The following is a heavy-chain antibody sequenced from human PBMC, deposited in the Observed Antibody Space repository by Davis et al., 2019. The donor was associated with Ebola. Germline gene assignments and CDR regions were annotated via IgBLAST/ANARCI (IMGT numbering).Heavy chain of an antibody. CDR3: ARGASNYYDSSGYYSGNWFDP. CDR2: TYYRSKWYN. CDR1: GDSVSSNSAA. Sequence: SCAISGDSVSSNSAAWNWIRQSPSRGLEWLGRTYYRSKWYNDYAVSVKSRITINPDTSKNQFSLQLNSVTPEDTAAYYCARGASNYYDSSGYYSGNWFDPWGQGTLVTVSS. D-gene: IGHD3-22*01. J-gene: IGHJ5*02. V-gene: IGHV6-1*01.